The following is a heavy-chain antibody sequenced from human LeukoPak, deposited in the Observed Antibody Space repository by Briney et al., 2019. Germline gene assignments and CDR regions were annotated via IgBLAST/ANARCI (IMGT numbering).Heavy chain of an antibody. Sequence: SETLSPTCTVSGGSISSYYWSWIRQPAGKGLEWIGRIYTSGSTNYSPSLKSRVTMSVDTSKNQFSLKLSSVTAADTAVYYCAITIVSSGWFVSYYGMDVWGQGTTVTVSS. J-gene: IGHJ6*02. V-gene: IGHV4-4*07. CDR1: GGSISSYY. CDR3: AITIVSSGWFVSYYGMDV. CDR2: IYTSGST. D-gene: IGHD6-19*01.